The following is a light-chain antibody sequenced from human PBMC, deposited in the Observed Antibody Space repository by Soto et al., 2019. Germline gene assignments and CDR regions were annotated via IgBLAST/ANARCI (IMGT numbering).Light chain of an antibody. CDR1: QTISSW. J-gene: IGKJ1*01. Sequence: DIQMTQSPSTLSGSVGDRVTITCRASQTISSWLAWYQQKPGKAPKLLIYKASTLKSGVQSRFSGSGSGTEFTLTISSLQPDDFAPYYCQHYNSYSVEFGQGTKVELK. V-gene: IGKV1-5*03. CDR2: KAS. CDR3: QHYNSYSVE.